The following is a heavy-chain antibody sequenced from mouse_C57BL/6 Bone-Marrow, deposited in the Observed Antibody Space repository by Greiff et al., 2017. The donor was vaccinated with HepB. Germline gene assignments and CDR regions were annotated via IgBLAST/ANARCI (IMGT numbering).Heavy chain of an antibody. CDR2: INPNYGTT. J-gene: IGHJ4*01. CDR3: ASVNGYGYAMDY. CDR1: GYSSTDYN. V-gene: IGHV1-39*01. D-gene: IGHD2-2*01. Sequence: LQESGPELVKPGASVKISCKASGYSSTDYNMNWVKQSNGKSLEWIGVINPNYGTTSYNQKFKGKATLTVDQSSSTAYMQLNSLTSEDSAVYYCASVNGYGYAMDYWGQGTSVTVSS.